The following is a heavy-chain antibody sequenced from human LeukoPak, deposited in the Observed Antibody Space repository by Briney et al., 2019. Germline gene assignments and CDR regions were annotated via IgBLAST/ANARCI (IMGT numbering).Heavy chain of an antibody. D-gene: IGHD4-23*01. Sequence: GGSLRLSCAASGFTLSDYYMSWIRQAPGKGLEWVSYISSSGSTIYYADSVKGRFTISRDNAKNSLYLQMNSLRAEDTAVYYCARDGRTTVVTWANDYWGQGTLVTVSS. CDR3: ARDGRTTVVTWANDY. CDR2: ISSSGSTI. V-gene: IGHV3-11*04. CDR1: GFTLSDYY. J-gene: IGHJ4*02.